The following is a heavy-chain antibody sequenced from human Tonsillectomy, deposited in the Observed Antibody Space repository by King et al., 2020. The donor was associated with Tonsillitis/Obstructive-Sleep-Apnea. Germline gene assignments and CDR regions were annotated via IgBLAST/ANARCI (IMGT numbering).Heavy chain of an antibody. D-gene: IGHD3-10*01. Sequence: QLQESGPGLVKPSETLSLTCTVSGGSISSYYWSWIRQPPGKGLEWFGYIYYSGSTNYNPSLKSRVTISVDTSKNQFSLKLSSVTAADTAVYYCARVLYYYGSGSPDYGMDVWGQGTTVTVSS. CDR3: ARVLYYYGSGSPDYGMDV. J-gene: IGHJ6*02. CDR2: IYYSGST. CDR1: GGSISSYY. V-gene: IGHV4-59*01.